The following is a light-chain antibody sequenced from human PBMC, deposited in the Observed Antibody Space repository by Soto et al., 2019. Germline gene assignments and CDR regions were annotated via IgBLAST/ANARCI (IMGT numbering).Light chain of an antibody. Sequence: EIVLTQSPGTLSLSPGERATHSCRASQSVSSIYSAWYQQKPGQAPRVIIYSTSTRATGIPDRFSGSGSGTDFTLTISRLEPEDFAVYYCQQYGGAWTFGQGTKVEIK. CDR2: STS. CDR1: QSVSSIY. J-gene: IGKJ1*01. V-gene: IGKV3-20*01. CDR3: QQYGGAWT.